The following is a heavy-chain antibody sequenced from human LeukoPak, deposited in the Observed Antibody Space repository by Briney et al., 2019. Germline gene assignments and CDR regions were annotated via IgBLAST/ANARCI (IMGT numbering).Heavy chain of an antibody. Sequence: VQPGRSLRLSCAASGFTFSSYAMHWVRQAPGKGLEWVAVISYDGSNKYYADSVKGRFTISRDNSKNTLYLQMNSLRAEDTAVYYCARDRYNWNVEWVGAFDIWGQGTMVTVSS. D-gene: IGHD1-20*01. J-gene: IGHJ3*02. CDR1: GFTFSSYA. CDR3: ARDRYNWNVEWVGAFDI. CDR2: ISYDGSNK. V-gene: IGHV3-30-3*01.